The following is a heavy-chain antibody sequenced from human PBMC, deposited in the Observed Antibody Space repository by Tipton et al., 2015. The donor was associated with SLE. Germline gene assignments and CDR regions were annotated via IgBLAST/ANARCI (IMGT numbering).Heavy chain of an antibody. Sequence: SLRLSCVASGFIFSDYAMIWVRQAPGKGLEWVSAISGSGNNIYYVDSVKGRFTISRDNSKNMLYLQMNSLRVEDTATFYCTKGTRVAATGSMSDSWGQGTLVTVSS. CDR1: GFIFSDYA. V-gene: IGHV3-23*01. J-gene: IGHJ4*02. D-gene: IGHD6-13*01. CDR2: ISGSGNNI. CDR3: TKGTRVAATGSMSDS.